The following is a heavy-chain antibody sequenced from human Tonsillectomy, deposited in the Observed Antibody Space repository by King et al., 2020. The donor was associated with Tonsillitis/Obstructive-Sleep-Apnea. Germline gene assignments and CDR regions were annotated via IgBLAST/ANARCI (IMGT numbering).Heavy chain of an antibody. CDR1: GFTFSSYS. Sequence: VQLVESGGGLVKPGGSLRLSCAASGFTFSSYSMNWVRQAPGKGLEWVSSISSSSSYIYYADSVKDRFTISRDNAKNSLYLQMNSLRVEDTAVYYCAIGGQPLPQGFDPWGQGTLVTVSS. D-gene: IGHD6-13*01. J-gene: IGHJ5*02. CDR2: ISSSSSYI. CDR3: AIGGQPLPQGFDP. V-gene: IGHV3-21*01.